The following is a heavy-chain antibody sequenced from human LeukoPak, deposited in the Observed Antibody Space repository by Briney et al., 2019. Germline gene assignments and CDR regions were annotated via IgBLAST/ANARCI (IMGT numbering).Heavy chain of an antibody. CDR2: INHSGST. J-gene: IGHJ4*02. Sequence: PSETLSLTCAVYGGSFSGYYWSWIRQPPGKGLEWIGEINHSGSTNYNPSHKSRVTISVDTSKNQFSLKLSSVTAADTAVYYCARGYSSLDYWGQGTLVTVSS. CDR1: GGSFSGYY. D-gene: IGHD5-12*01. CDR3: ARGYSSLDY. V-gene: IGHV4-34*01.